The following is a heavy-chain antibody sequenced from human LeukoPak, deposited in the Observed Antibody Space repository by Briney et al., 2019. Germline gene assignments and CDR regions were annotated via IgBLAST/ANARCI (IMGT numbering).Heavy chain of an antibody. CDR3: ARARPGIAVADYYFDY. J-gene: IGHJ4*02. CDR1: GFTFSSYA. CDR2: IWYDGSNK. V-gene: IGHV3-33*08. D-gene: IGHD6-19*01. Sequence: GGSLRLSCAASGFTFSSYAMSWVRQAPGKGLEWVAVIWYDGSNKYYADSVKGRFTISRDNSKNTLYLQMNSLRAEDTAVYYCARARPGIAVADYYFDYWGQGTLVTVSS.